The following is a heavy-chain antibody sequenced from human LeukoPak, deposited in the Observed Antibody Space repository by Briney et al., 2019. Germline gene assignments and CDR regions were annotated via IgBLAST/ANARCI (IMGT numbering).Heavy chain of an antibody. J-gene: IGHJ4*02. CDR2: VXYSGRN. CDR1: GGSITTXX. CDR3: ARVNDRGSWLDY. V-gene: IGHV4-59*11. D-gene: IGHD3-16*01. Sequence: SETLSLTCSXXGGSITTXXXXXXXQXXXXXXXXIGNVXYSGRNNDXXXXXXXXTMXXXTXKNQFSLKLSSVTAADTAVYYCARVNDRGSWLDYWGQGTLVTVSS.